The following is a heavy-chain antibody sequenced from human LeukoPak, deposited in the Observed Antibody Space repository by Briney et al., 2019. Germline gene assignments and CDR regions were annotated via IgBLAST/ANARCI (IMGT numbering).Heavy chain of an antibody. Sequence: GGSLRLSCAASGFTFRSYGMHWVRQAAGKGLEWVAFIRDDGNNKYYADSVKGRFTISRDNSKNTVYLQMDSLRAEDTAVYYCAKDPTHFRVWDDYDNTRLNYWGQGTLVTVSS. CDR3: AKDPTHFRVWDDYDNTRLNY. J-gene: IGHJ4*02. CDR1: GFTFRSYG. CDR2: IRDDGNNK. D-gene: IGHD3-22*01. V-gene: IGHV3-30*02.